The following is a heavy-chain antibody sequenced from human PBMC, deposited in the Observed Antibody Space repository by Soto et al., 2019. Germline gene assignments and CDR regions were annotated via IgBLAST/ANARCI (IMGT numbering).Heavy chain of an antibody. D-gene: IGHD3-22*01. Sequence: KTSETLSLTCTFSCGSIISGSYYWSWSRQRPGQGLECIGYISYSGSTYYNPSLKSRLTISADTSKNQFALKLSSVTAADTAVYYCARVSIINMIVMVLDSWGQATLVTVSS. J-gene: IGHJ4*02. CDR1: CGSIISGSYY. V-gene: IGHV4-31*03. CDR2: ISYSGST. CDR3: ARVSIINMIVMVLDS.